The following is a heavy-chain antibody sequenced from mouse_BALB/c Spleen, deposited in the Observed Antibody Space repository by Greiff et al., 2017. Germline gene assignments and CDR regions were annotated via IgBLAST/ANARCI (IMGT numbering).Heavy chain of an antibody. CDR1: GFSFTGYY. J-gene: IGHJ4*01. D-gene: IGHD2-3*01. Sequence: LVKTGASVKISCTASGFSFTGYYMHWVKQRPGKSLEWIGYISCYNGATSYNQKFKGKATFTVDTSSSTAYMQFNSLTSEDSAVYYCARGPGLLNAMDYWGQGTSVTVSS. CDR3: ARGPGLLNAMDY. V-gene: IGHV1S34*01. CDR2: ISCYNGAT.